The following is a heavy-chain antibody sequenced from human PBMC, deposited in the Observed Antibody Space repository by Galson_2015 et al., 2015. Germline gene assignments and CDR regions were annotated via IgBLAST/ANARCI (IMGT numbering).Heavy chain of an antibody. CDR3: ARDPSLAAFTIFGVVPHFDY. CDR1: GFTFSSYS. J-gene: IGHJ4*02. D-gene: IGHD3-3*01. V-gene: IGHV3-48*02. CDR2: ISSSSSTI. Sequence: SLRLSCAASGFTFSSYSLNWVRQAPGKGLEWVSYISSSSSTIYYADSVKGRFTISRDNAKNSLYLQMNSLRDEDTAVYYCARDPSLAAFTIFGVVPHFDYWGQGTLVTVSS.